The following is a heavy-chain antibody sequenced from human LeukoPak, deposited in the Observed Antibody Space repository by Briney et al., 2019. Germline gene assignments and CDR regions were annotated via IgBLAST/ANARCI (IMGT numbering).Heavy chain of an antibody. D-gene: IGHD3-10*01. J-gene: IGHJ3*02. CDR1: GFTFSSYA. Sequence: PGGSLRLSCAASGFTFSSYAMSWVRQAPGKGLEWVSAISGSGGSTYYADSVKGRFTISRDNAKNSLYLQMNSLRAEDTAVYYCARRTMIRGINEIDAFDIWGQGTLVTVSS. CDR3: ARRTMIRGINEIDAFDI. CDR2: ISGSGGST. V-gene: IGHV3-23*01.